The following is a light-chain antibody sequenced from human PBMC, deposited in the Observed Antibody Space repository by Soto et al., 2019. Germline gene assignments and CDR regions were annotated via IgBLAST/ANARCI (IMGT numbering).Light chain of an antibody. CDR1: SSNIGSNS. Sequence: QSVLTQPPSASETPGQRVTISCSGSSSNIGSNSVNWYQQLPGTAPKLLMYSSNQRPSGVPDRFSGSKSGTSASLAISGLQSEDEADYYCAAWDDSLNGVVFGGGTKVTVL. J-gene: IGLJ2*01. V-gene: IGLV1-44*01. CDR3: AAWDDSLNGVV. CDR2: SSN.